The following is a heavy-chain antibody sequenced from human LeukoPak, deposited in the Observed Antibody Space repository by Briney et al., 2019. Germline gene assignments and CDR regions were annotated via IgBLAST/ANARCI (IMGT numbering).Heavy chain of an antibody. D-gene: IGHD1-26*01. CDR2: IDPRDGGT. CDR3: AKIGVSGSYWDFDS. V-gene: IGHV1-2*02. Sequence: GASVKVSCKPSGYTFTDYFTDWVRQAPGQGLEWMGWIDPRDGGTKYAQKFQGRVTMTRDTSISTAYMELSSLRSDDTAIYYCAKIGVSGSYWDFDSWGQGTLVTVSS. CDR1: GYTFTDYF. J-gene: IGHJ4*02.